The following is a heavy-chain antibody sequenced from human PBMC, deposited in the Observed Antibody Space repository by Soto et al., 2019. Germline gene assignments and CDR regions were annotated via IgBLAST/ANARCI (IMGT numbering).Heavy chain of an antibody. Sequence: QVQLVQSGTEVKKPGASVKVSCKTSGYTFTTYIITWVRQAPGQGLEWVGWIAAYNGHTNYAQKFQDRVTMTMDTSTSTAYMELMSLRSDDTAVYYCARANVLMAYPSFDYWGQRTLVTVSS. CDR1: GYTFTTYI. V-gene: IGHV1-18*01. D-gene: IGHD2-8*01. CDR2: IAAYNGHT. CDR3: ARANVLMAYPSFDY. J-gene: IGHJ4*02.